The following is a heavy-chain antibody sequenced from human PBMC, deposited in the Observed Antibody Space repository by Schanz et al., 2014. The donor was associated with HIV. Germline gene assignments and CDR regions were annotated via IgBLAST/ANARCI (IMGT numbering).Heavy chain of an antibody. D-gene: IGHD5-18*01. CDR2: SRVKSDSYAT. J-gene: IGHJ6*02. Sequence: EVQLVESGGGLVKPGGSLRLSCAASGFTFSNAWMSWVRQAPGKGLEWVARSRVKSDSYATEYAASVTGRFTISRDDSKNSVYLQMNSLNIEDTAVYYCRGYRFYYGVDFWGQGTTVTVS. CDR1: GFTFSNAW. CDR3: RGYRFYYGVDF. V-gene: IGHV3-72*01.